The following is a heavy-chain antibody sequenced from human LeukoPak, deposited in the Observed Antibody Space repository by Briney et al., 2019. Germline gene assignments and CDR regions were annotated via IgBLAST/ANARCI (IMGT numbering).Heavy chain of an antibody. J-gene: IGHJ5*02. CDR1: GGSISGYY. CDR2: INHSGST. D-gene: IGHD3-10*01. CDR3: ARGRGTMVRGIPLRWFDP. V-gene: IGHV4-34*01. Sequence: SETLSLTCTVSGGSISGYYWSWIRQPPGKGLEWIGEINHSGSTNYNPSLKSRVTISVDTSKNQFSLKLSSVTAADTAVYYCARGRGTMVRGIPLRWFDPWGQGTLVTVSS.